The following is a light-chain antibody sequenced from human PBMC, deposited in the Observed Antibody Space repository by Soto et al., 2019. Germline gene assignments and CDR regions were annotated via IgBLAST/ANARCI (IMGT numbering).Light chain of an antibody. CDR1: QSVSSS. CDR3: QQYNNWPLYT. CDR2: GAS. J-gene: IGKJ2*01. Sequence: EIVVTQSPATLSVSPGERATLTCRASQSVSSSLAWYQQKPGQAPRLLIYGASTRATGIPARFSGSRSGTEFTLTISSLQSEDFAGYYCQQYNNWPLYTVGQGTKV. V-gene: IGKV3-15*01.